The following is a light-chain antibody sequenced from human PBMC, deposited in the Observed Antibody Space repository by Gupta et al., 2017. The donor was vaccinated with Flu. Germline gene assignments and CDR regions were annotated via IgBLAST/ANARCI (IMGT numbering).Light chain of an antibody. CDR1: SSNIGSNH. J-gene: IGLJ2*01. V-gene: IGLV1-47*01. Sequence: QSVLTQPPSASGAPGQRVTITCSGSSSNIGSNHVYWYQHPPGTAPKVLIYTNNHRPSGVPDRFSASKSGTTASLAIGGLRSEDEADYYCSTWDDSLGDVVFGGGTKLTVL. CDR2: TNN. CDR3: STWDDSLGDVV.